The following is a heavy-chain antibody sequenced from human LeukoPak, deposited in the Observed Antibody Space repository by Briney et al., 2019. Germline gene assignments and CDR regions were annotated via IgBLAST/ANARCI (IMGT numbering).Heavy chain of an antibody. CDR2: INPNSGAT. CDR3: AGGGADLGYSGYEKPNFDY. J-gene: IGHJ4*02. D-gene: IGHD5-12*01. CDR1: GSTFTGYY. Sequence: GASVKVSCKASGSTFTGYYMHWVRQAPGQGPEWMGWINPNSGATNYAQKFQGWVTMTRDPSISTAYMDLSMRSDDTAVYYCAGGGADLGYSGYEKPNFDYWGQETLVTVSS. V-gene: IGHV1-2*04.